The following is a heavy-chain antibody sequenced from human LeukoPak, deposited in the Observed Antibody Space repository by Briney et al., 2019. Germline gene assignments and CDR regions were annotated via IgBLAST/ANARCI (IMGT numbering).Heavy chain of an antibody. V-gene: IGHV4-59*01. CDR3: ARDPGSSWFDN. Sequence: PSETLSLTCSVSGGSISSYYWSWIRQSPGKGLEWIAFVYYTGTTNYNPSLKSRATISVDTSKNQLSLKLTSVTAADTGVYFCARDPGSSWFDNWGQGTLVTVSS. J-gene: IGHJ4*02. CDR2: VYYTGTT. CDR1: GGSISSYY. D-gene: IGHD6-13*01.